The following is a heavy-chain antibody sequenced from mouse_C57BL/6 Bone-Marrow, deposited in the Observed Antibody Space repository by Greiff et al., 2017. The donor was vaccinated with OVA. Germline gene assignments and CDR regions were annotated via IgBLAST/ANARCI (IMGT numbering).Heavy chain of an antibody. V-gene: IGHV2-2*01. J-gene: IGHJ3*01. CDR1: GFSLTSYG. CDR2: IWSGGST. Sequence: VKLQQSGPGLVQPSQSLSITCTVSGFSLTSYGVHWVRQSPGKGLEWLGVIWSGGSTDYNAAFISRLSISKDNSKSQVFFKMNSLQADDTAIYYCATAYYSNPWFAYWGQGTLVTVSA. D-gene: IGHD2-5*01. CDR3: ATAYYSNPWFAY.